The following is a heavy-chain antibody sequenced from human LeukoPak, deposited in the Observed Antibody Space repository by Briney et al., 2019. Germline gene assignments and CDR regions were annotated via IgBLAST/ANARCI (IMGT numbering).Heavy chain of an antibody. D-gene: IGHD2-15*01. J-gene: IGHJ4*02. CDR1: GFTVSSNY. CDR3: AKDLSTATSRGRTLLRYYFGY. Sequence: RGSLRLSCAASGFTVSSNYMSWVRQAPGKGLEWVSVIYSGGSTYYADSVKGRFTISRDNSKNTLYLQMNSLRAEDTAVYYCAKDLSTATSRGRTLLRYYFGYWGQGTLVTVSS. V-gene: IGHV3-53*01. CDR2: IYSGGST.